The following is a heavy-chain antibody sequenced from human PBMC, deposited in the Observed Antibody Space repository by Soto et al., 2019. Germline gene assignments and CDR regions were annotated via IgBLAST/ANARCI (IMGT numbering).Heavy chain of an antibody. CDR1: GFTFSSYS. D-gene: IGHD6-6*01. CDR2: ISSSSSYI. V-gene: IGHV3-21*01. CDR3: ASPLSEYSSSYGMDV. Sequence: GGCLRLSXAASGFTFSSYSMNGVRQATGKGLEWVSSISSSSSYIYYADSVKGRFTISRDNAKNSLYLQMNSLRAEDTAVYYCASPLSEYSSSYGMDVWGQGTTVTVSS. J-gene: IGHJ6*02.